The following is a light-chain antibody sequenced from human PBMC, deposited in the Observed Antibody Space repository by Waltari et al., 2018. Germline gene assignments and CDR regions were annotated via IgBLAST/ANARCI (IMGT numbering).Light chain of an antibody. CDR2: VAF. CDR3: QQYSNWPMYT. CDR1: QSIGSS. V-gene: IGKV3-15*01. J-gene: IGKJ2*01. Sequence: EVVMTQSPATLSLSPGERATLSCRASQSIGSSLACYQQKPGQAPSLLITVAFTRATCVPGRFSGSGSGSGTEFTLTIGSLQSEDSAIYYCQQYSNWPMYTFGQGTKLAIK.